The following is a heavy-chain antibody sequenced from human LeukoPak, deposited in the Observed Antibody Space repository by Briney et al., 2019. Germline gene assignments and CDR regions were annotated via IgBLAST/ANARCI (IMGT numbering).Heavy chain of an antibody. V-gene: IGHV4-30-4*08. CDR1: GTSVSNYIFY. D-gene: IGHD3-10*01. Sequence: SETLSLTCSVSGTSVSNYIFYWNWIRQQPGKGLEWIGYIYHTGDTFYNPSLKSRVTISLDTSQNQFSLKLTSVTAADTAVYYCARGGEGADSYGPHYFDFWGQGTLAVVSS. CDR2: IYHTGDT. J-gene: IGHJ4*02. CDR3: ARGGEGADSYGPHYFDF.